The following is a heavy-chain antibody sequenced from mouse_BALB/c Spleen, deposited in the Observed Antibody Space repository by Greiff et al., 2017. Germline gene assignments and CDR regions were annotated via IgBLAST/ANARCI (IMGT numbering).Heavy chain of an antibody. Sequence: VQLKQSGAELVKPGASVKLSCTASGFNIKDTYMHWVKQRPEQGLEWIGRIDPANGNTKYDPKFQGKATITADTSSNTAYLQLSSLTSEDTAVYYCAPYGYGFAMDYWGQGTSVTVSS. CDR2: IDPANGNT. V-gene: IGHV14-3*02. J-gene: IGHJ4*01. D-gene: IGHD2-2*01. CDR1: GFNIKDTY. CDR3: APYGYGFAMDY.